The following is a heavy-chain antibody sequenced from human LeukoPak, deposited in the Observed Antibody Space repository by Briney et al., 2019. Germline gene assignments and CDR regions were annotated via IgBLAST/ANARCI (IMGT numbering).Heavy chain of an antibody. D-gene: IGHD2-2*01. J-gene: IGHJ4*02. Sequence: GGSLRLSCAASGFTFSSYSMNWVRQAPGRGLEWVSSISSSSSYIYYADSVKGRFTISRDNAKNSLYLQMNSLRAEDTAVYYCARHRRVGYCSSTSCYLYYFDYWGQGTLVTVSS. CDR1: GFTFSSYS. CDR2: ISSSSSYI. V-gene: IGHV3-21*01. CDR3: ARHRRVGYCSSTSCYLYYFDY.